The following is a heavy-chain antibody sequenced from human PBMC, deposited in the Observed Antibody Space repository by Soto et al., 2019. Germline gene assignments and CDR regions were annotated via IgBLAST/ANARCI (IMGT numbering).Heavy chain of an antibody. CDR1: GGSVSNSDYY. V-gene: IGHV4-61*08. Sequence: KTSETLSLTCTVSGGSVSNSDYYWSWIRQPPGRGLEWIAYIYYSGSINYSPSLKSRVTISIDTSKNQFYLKLSSVNEADTAVYYCARNGFCSGNSCYPNWFDPWGQGTLVTVSS. D-gene: IGHD2-15*01. CDR2: IYYSGSI. CDR3: ARNGFCSGNSCYPNWFDP. J-gene: IGHJ5*02.